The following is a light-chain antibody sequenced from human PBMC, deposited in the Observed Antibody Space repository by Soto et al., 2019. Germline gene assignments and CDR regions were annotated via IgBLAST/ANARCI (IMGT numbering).Light chain of an antibody. J-gene: IGKJ5*01. CDR2: AAS. CDR3: QQGKSFPIT. CDR1: QSITTW. Sequence: IQMSEAPSTLSASVGDRVIITCRASQSITTWLAWYQQRPGKAPKLLIYAASNLQSGVPSRFSGSGSGTDVTLTINSLQPEDFATYYCQQGKSFPITFGQGTRLEIK. V-gene: IGKV1-12*01.